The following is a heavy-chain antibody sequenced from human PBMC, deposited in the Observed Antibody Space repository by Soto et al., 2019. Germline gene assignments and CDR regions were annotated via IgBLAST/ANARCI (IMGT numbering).Heavy chain of an antibody. CDR2: ISYDGSNK. CDR1: GFTFSSYA. J-gene: IGHJ4*02. CDR3: ARDPRPGVIAVAGCYFDS. V-gene: IGHV3-30-3*01. D-gene: IGHD6-19*01. Sequence: PGGSLRLSCAASGFTFSSYAMHWVRQAPGKGLEWVAVISYDGSNKYYADSVKGRFTISRDNSKNTLYLQMNSLRAEDTAVYYCARDPRPGVIAVAGCYFDSGGQEPLLPVSS.